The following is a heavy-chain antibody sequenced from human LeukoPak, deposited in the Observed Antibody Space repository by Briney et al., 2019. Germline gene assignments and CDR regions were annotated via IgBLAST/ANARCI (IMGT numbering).Heavy chain of an antibody. V-gene: IGHV1-69*13. Sequence: SVKVSCKASGYTFTGYYMHWVRQAPGQGLEWMGGIIPIFGTANYAQKFQGRVAITADESTSTAYMELSSLRSEDTAVYYCARDHYYDSSGYYPDVFDIWGQGTMVTVSS. D-gene: IGHD3-22*01. CDR2: IIPIFGTA. J-gene: IGHJ3*02. CDR1: GYTFTGYY. CDR3: ARDHYYDSSGYYPDVFDI.